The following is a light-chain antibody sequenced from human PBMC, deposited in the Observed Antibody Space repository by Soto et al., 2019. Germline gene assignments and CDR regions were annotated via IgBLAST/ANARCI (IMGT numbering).Light chain of an antibody. CDR1: QSISTS. CDR2: GAS. Sequence: DIQMTQSPCTLSASVGDTVTITCRASQSISTSLAWYQQKPGKAPNLLISGASTLEEGVPSRFRGSGSGTEFTLTITSLQTDDFATYYCQQSYSTPTITFGQGTRLEIK. V-gene: IGKV1-5*01. J-gene: IGKJ5*01. CDR3: QQSYSTPTIT.